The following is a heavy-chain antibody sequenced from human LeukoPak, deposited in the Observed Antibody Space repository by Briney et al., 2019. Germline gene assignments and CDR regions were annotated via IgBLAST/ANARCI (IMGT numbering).Heavy chain of an antibody. CDR3: ARALYHSSGYYFDY. V-gene: IGHV3-21*01. D-gene: IGHD3-22*01. CDR1: GFTFSAYS. J-gene: IGHJ4*02. Sequence: GGSLRLSCATSGFTFSAYSMNWVRQAPGKGLEWVSSISGSSIYINYADSVRGRFTISSDNAKNSLYLQMNSLRAEDTAVYYCARALYHSSGYYFDYWGQGTLVTVSS. CDR2: ISGSSIYI.